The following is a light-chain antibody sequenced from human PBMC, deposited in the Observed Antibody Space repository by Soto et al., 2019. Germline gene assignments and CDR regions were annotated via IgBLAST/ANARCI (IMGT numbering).Light chain of an antibody. CDR3: QQYNSYPIT. V-gene: IGKV1-5*01. CDR1: QTISSW. CDR2: DAS. J-gene: IGKJ5*01. Sequence: DIQMTQSPSTLSGSVGDRVTITCRASQTISSWLAWYQQKPGKAPKLLIYDASSLESGVPSRFSGSESGTEFTLTISSLQPDDFATYYCQQYNSYPITFGQGTRLEI.